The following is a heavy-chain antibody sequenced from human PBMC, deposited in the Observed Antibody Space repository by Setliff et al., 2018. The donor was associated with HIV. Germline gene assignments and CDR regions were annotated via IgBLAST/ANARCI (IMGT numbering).Heavy chain of an antibody. J-gene: IGHJ6*03. CDR3: ASEAWTSYRSSSGYYYYYMDV. CDR1: GGSIRTGAYY. CDR2: IYYDGRT. Sequence: PSETLSLTCTVSGGSIRTGAYYWGWIRQPPGKGLEWIGSIYYDGRTFYKPSLKSRLTISVDTSKNQFSLKLSSVTAADTAVYYCASEAWTSYRSSSGYYYYYMDVWGKGTTVTVSS. V-gene: IGHV4-39*07. D-gene: IGHD6-6*01.